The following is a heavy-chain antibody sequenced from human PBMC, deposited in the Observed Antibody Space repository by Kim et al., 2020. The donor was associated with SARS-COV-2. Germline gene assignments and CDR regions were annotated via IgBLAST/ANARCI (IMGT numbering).Heavy chain of an antibody. V-gene: IGHV3-15*01. Sequence: GGSLRLSCAASVFTFSNAWMSWVRQAPGKGLEWVGRIKSKTDGGTTDYAAPVKGRFTISRDDSKNTLYLQMNSLKTEDTAVYYCTTGARLHIVVVTAIRDAFDIWGQGTMVTVSS. CDR2: IKSKTDGGTT. D-gene: IGHD2-21*02. CDR3: TTGARLHIVVVTAIRDAFDI. J-gene: IGHJ3*02. CDR1: VFTFSNAW.